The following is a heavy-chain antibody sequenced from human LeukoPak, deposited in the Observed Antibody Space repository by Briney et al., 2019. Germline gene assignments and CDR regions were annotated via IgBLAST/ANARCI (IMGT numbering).Heavy chain of an antibody. CDR1: GSSFTSYW. Sequence: GASLQISCKGSGSSFTSYWIGGVRQLPGKGLEWMGIIYPGDSDTKYSPSFQGQVTISADKSISTAYLQWSSLKASDTAMYYCARLDGYSYGSNFFFDYWGQGTLVTVSS. D-gene: IGHD5-18*01. J-gene: IGHJ4*02. CDR3: ARLDGYSYGSNFFFDY. V-gene: IGHV5-51*01. CDR2: IYPGDSDT.